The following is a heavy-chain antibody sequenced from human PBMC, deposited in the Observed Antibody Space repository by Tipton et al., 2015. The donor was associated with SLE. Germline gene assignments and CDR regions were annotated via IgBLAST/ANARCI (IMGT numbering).Heavy chain of an antibody. V-gene: IGHV4-59*01. D-gene: IGHD5-18*01. CDR2: IYYSGST. J-gene: IGHJ4*02. CDR3: ARGARGNSYGSDEDFDY. Sequence: TLSLTCTVSGGSISSYYWSWIRQPPGKGLEWIGYIYYSGSTNYNPSLKSRITISVDTSKNQFSLEVRSVTTADTAVYYCARGARGNSYGSDEDFDYWGQGTLVTVSS. CDR1: GGSISSYY.